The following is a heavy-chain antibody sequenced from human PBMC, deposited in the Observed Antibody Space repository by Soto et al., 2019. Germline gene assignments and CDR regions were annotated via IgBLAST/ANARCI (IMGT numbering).Heavy chain of an antibody. V-gene: IGHV3-23*01. CDR3: ARVWERTVTTRNYFYGMDV. D-gene: IGHD4-17*01. CDR1: GFTFYSYA. Sequence: EVQLLESGGDLVQPGGSLTLSCAASGFTFYSYAMTWVRQAPGKGLEWVSTISGSGDSTYFADSVKGRFTVSRDNSKNTLYLQMNSLRAEDTAVYSCARVWERTVTTRNYFYGMDVWGQGTTVTVSS. CDR2: ISGSGDST. J-gene: IGHJ6*02.